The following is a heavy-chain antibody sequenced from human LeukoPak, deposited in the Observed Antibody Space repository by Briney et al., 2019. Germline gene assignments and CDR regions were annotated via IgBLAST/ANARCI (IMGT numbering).Heavy chain of an antibody. CDR2: INPNSGGT. Sequence: ASVKVSCKASGYTFTGYYMHWVRQAPGQGLEWMGWINPNSGGTNYAQKFQGRVTMTRDTSISTAYMELSRLRSDDTAVYYCARDYLSNSGWYDYWGQGTLVTVSS. V-gene: IGHV1-2*02. D-gene: IGHD6-19*01. CDR3: ARDYLSNSGWYDY. CDR1: GYTFTGYY. J-gene: IGHJ4*02.